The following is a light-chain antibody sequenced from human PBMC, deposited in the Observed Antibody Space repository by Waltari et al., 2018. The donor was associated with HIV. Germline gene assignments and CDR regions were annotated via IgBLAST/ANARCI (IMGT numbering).Light chain of an antibody. V-gene: IGLV3-21*04. CDR3: HVWDNSRDHVV. J-gene: IGLJ2*01. CDR2: YDS. CDR1: QTGSKS. Sequence: SYVLTQPPSVYVAPGQTASITCGGIQTGSKSVYTSQQKPGQAPVLVIYYDSDRPSGIPERFSGSNSGNTATLTISRVEAGDEADYYCHVWDNSRDHVVFGGGTKLTVL.